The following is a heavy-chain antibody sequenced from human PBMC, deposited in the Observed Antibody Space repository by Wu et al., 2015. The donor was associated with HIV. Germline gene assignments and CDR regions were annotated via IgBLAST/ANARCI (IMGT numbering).Heavy chain of an antibody. Sequence: QVQLVQSGAEVQKPGASVKVSCNASGYTFTGYYMHWVRQAPGQGLEWMGWINPNSGGTNFAQKFQGRVTMTRDTSISTAYMELSSLTSDDTAVYFCVGDTRKVLLDYWGQGTLVTVSS. V-gene: IGHV1-2*02. J-gene: IGHJ4*02. D-gene: IGHD2-15*01. CDR3: VGDTRKVLLDY. CDR1: GYTFTGYY. CDR2: INPNSGGT.